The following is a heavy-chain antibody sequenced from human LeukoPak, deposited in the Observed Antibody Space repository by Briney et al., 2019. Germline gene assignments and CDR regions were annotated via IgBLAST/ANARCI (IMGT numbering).Heavy chain of an antibody. V-gene: IGHV1-2*02. J-gene: IGHJ4*02. CDR3: ARDDNYGSGQPDD. D-gene: IGHD3-10*01. CDR1: GSTFTDYY. CDR2: INPNSGGT. Sequence: ASVKVSCKASGSTFTDYYMHWVRQAPGQGREWMGWINPNSGGTNFAQKFQGRVTMTRDTSISTAYMELNRLRSDDTAVYYCARDDNYGSGQPDDWGQGTLVTVSS.